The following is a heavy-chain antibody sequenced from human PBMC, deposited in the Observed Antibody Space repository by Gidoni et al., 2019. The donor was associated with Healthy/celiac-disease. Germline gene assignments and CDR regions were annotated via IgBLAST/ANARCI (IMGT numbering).Heavy chain of an antibody. CDR2: ISSSSSYT. Sequence: QVQLVESGGGLVKPGGSLRLSCAAAGFTVSDYYMSWIRQAPGKGLEWVSSISSSSSYTNSADSVKGRFTISRDNAKNSLYLQMNSLRAEDTAVYYCARDILTKYCSGGSCYSVWGQGTLVTVSS. V-gene: IGHV3-11*05. D-gene: IGHD2-15*01. CDR3: ARDILTKYCSGGSCYSV. J-gene: IGHJ4*02. CDR1: GFTVSDYY.